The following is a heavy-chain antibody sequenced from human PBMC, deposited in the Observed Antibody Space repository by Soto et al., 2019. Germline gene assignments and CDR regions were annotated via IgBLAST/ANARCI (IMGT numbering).Heavy chain of an antibody. CDR1: GFTFSRYW. Sequence: EGSLRLSCAASGFTFSRYWMHWVRQAPGKGLVWLSRINGDESDTYYADSVKGRFTISRDNAKNTLYLQMNSLRTEDTAVYYCASVLDFWSAYFDSWGQHALVTVSS. J-gene: IGHJ4*02. CDR2: INGDESDT. D-gene: IGHD3-3*01. CDR3: ASVLDFWSAYFDS. V-gene: IGHV3-74*01.